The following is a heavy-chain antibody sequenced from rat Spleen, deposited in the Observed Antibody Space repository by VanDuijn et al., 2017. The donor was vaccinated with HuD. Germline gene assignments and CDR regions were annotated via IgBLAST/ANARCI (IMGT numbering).Heavy chain of an antibody. J-gene: IGHJ4*01. Sequence: EVQLVESGGGLVQPGRSLKLSCVASGFTFNNYWMTWIRQAPGKGLEWVASITNTGGSTYYPDSVKGRFTISRDNAKSTLYLQMNSLRSEDTATYYCTRVLRILRTMGVMDAWGQGASVTVSS. CDR1: GFTFNNYW. CDR3: TRVLRILRTMGVMDA. V-gene: IGHV5-31*01. D-gene: IGHD1-6*01. CDR2: ITNTGGST.